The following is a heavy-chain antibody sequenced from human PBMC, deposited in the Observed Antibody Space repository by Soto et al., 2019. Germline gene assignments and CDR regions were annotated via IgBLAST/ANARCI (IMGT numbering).Heavy chain of an antibody. CDR1: GFTCSSYG. CDR3: AKERLLQPYYFDY. Sequence: QVQVVESGGGVVQPGRSLRLSCAASGFTCSSYGMHWVRQAPGTGLEWVAVISYDGSNKYYADSVKGRFTISRDNSKNTLELRMNSLRAEDTAVYYCAKERLLQPYYFDYWGQGTLVTVSS. CDR2: ISYDGSNK. J-gene: IGHJ4*02. V-gene: IGHV3-30*18. D-gene: IGHD2-21*02.